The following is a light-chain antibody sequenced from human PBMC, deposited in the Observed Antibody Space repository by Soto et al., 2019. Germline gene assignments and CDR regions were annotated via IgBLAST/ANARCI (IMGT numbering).Light chain of an antibody. CDR3: QQRTNSPPWT. J-gene: IGKJ1*01. V-gene: IGKV3-15*01. Sequence: EIVMTQSPATLSVSPGERATLSCRASESVGSNLAWYQQKPGQAPRLLIHGASKRATGIPARFSGSGSGTEFTLTISSLQSEDFATYYCQQRTNSPPWTFGQGTRVELK. CDR1: ESVGSN. CDR2: GAS.